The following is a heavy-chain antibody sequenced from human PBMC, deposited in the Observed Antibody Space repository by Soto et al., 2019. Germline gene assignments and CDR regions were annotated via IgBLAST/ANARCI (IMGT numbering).Heavy chain of an antibody. CDR3: ARGRKRYCSGGSCYSRYYYMDV. J-gene: IGHJ6*03. D-gene: IGHD2-15*01. CDR2: INHSGST. CDR1: GGCFSSYY. Sequence: SQTQPLTCAAYGGCFSSYYWTVRRQPPGKGLEWIGEINHSGSTNYNPSLKSRVTISVDTSKNQFSLKLSSVTAADTAVYYCARGRKRYCSGGSCYSRYYYMDVWGKGTTVTVSS. V-gene: IGHV4-34*01.